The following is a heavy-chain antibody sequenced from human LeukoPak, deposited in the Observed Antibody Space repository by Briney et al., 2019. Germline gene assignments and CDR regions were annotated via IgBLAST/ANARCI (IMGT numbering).Heavy chain of an antibody. D-gene: IGHD1-14*01. CDR2: VSWDSRSV. CDR3: AKGASHGIHYWFDP. Sequence: GGSLRLSCEASGFKFDDYAMRWVRQAPGKGPEWVSGVSWDSRSVAYADSVWGRFTISRDNAKNSLYLQMNSLTTEDTAFYHCAKGASHGIHYWFDPWGQGTLVTVST. J-gene: IGHJ5*01. CDR1: GFKFDDYA. V-gene: IGHV3-9*01.